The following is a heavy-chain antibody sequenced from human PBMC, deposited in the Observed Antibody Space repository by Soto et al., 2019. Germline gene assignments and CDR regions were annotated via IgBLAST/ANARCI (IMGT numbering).Heavy chain of an antibody. D-gene: IGHD3-3*01. CDR1: GFTVSSNY. CDR2: FYTGGST. Sequence: EVQLVESGGGLFQPGGSLRLSCAVSGFTVSSNYMSWVRQSPGKGLEWVSIFYTGGSTYYSDSVKRRFTISRDNSKNTMYLQMNSLREGDTAVYYWVSYDFWSGYSDYWGQGTRVTVSS. CDR3: VSYDFWSGYSDY. J-gene: IGHJ4*02. V-gene: IGHV3-66*01.